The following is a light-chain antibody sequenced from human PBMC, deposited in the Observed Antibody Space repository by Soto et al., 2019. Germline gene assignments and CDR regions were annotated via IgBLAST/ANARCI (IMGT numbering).Light chain of an antibody. Sequence: DIQMTQSPSSLSASVGDRVTITCRASQSMSSYLNWYQQKPGKAPKLLIYAASSLQGGVPSRFSGSGSQTDFTLTISSLQPEDFATYYCQQSYSTPRTFGQGTKVDIK. J-gene: IGKJ1*01. CDR1: QSMSSY. V-gene: IGKV1-39*01. CDR2: AAS. CDR3: QQSYSTPRT.